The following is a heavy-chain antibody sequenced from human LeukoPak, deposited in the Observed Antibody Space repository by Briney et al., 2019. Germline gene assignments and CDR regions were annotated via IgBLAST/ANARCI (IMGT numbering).Heavy chain of an antibody. V-gene: IGHV4-59*08. J-gene: IGHJ4*02. CDR3: ARYYCDGDCSHFDY. Sequence: SETLSLACTVSGGSISGYYWSWIRQPPGKGLEWIGYIFYSGSTNSNPSLRSRVTISVDTSKNQFSLKLRSVTAADTALYYCARYYCDGDCSHFDYWGQGTLVTVSS. D-gene: IGHD2-21*02. CDR1: GGSISGYY. CDR2: IFYSGST.